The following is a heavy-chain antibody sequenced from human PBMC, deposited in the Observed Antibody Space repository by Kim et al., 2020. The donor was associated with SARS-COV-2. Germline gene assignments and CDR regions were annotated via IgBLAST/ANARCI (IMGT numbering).Heavy chain of an antibody. V-gene: IGHV3-66*01. Sequence: GGSLRLSCAASGFTVSSNYMSWVRQAPGKGLEWVSVIYSGGSTYYADSVKGRFTISRDNSKNTLYLQMNSLRAEDTAVYYCARAPSMVRGVIGYYYYYGMDVWGQGTTVTVSS. CDR2: IYSGGST. J-gene: IGHJ6*02. CDR3: ARAPSMVRGVIGYYYYYGMDV. CDR1: GFTVSSNY. D-gene: IGHD3-10*01.